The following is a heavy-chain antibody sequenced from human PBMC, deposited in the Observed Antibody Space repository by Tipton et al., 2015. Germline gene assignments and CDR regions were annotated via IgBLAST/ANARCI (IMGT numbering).Heavy chain of an antibody. CDR2: ISYTETS. V-gene: IGHV4-61*01. CDR1: GGSVTSGSYY. D-gene: IGHD4-23*01. Sequence: TLSLTCSVSGGSVTSGSYYWSWIRQPPGKGLEWIGYISYTETSHYNPSLKSRVTISTDTSKNQFFLNLTSVTAADTAVYYCARARGRHGGLFDSWGQGILVTVSS. CDR3: ARARGRHGGLFDS. J-gene: IGHJ4*02.